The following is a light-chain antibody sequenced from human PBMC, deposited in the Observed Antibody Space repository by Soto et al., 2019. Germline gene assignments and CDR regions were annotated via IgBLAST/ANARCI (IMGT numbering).Light chain of an antibody. CDR3: QQYDNLPPTWT. Sequence: DIHRTQSPSSLSASVGNRVTITCQASQDIATYLNWYQQKPGKAPNLLIYDASNLETGVPSRFSGGGSGTHFTVTISNLQPEHIATYYCQQYDNLPPTWTFGQGTKV. V-gene: IGKV1-33*01. CDR1: QDIATY. J-gene: IGKJ1*01. CDR2: DAS.